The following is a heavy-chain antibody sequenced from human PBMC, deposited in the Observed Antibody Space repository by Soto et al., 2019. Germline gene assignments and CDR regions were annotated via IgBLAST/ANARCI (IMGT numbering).Heavy chain of an antibody. J-gene: IGHJ5*01. CDR1: GGRIPTST. V-gene: IGHV1-69*01. Sequence: SRKASGGRIPTSTISRVRQAPGQGIEWMGGIIPIFGTAKNAQKFQGRLTVTADELTNTANMELSSLRSEDTAVYYCARVTPHDFICCCGDS. D-gene: IGHD3-3*01. CDR2: IIPIFGTA. CDR3: ARVTPHDFICCCGDS.